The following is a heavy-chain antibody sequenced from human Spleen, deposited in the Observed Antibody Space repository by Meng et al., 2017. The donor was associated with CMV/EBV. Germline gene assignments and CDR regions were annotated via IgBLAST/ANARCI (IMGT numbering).Heavy chain of an antibody. D-gene: IGHD1-7*01. V-gene: IGHV4-39*07. Sequence: SETLSLTCTVSGDSISSSSYYWGWIRQPPGKGFEWIGSIHYSGRTYYNPSLKSRVIISVDTSKNRFSLMLSSVTAADTAVYYCARDSLGTTPDYWGQGTLVTVSS. CDR3: ARDSLGTTPDY. CDR1: GDSISSSSYY. J-gene: IGHJ4*02. CDR2: IHYSGRT.